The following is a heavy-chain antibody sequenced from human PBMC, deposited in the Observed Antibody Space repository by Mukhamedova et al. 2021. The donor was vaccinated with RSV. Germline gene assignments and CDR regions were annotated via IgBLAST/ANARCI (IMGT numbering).Heavy chain of an antibody. D-gene: IGHD6-13*01. V-gene: IGHV4-61*07. J-gene: IGHJ3*02. CDR2: IYYSGST. CDR1: GTYY. Sequence: GTYYWSWIRQPPGKGLEWIGYIYYSGSTHYTPSLRSRVTMSADTSKNQFSLKLSSVTAADTAVHYCARPRDLKSSTNAFDIWGQGTM. CDR3: ARPRDLKSSTNAFDI.